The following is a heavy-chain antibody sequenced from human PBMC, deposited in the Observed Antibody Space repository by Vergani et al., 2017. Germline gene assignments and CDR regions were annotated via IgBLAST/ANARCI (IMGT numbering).Heavy chain of an antibody. CDR1: GFTFNQYG. Sequence: QVQLVESGGGVVQPGRSLRLSCAASGFTFNQYGMHWVRQAPGKGLEWVAVTWYDGNNKQYADSVKGRFTISRDNSKNTLYLQMNNLRAADTAVYYCARSGYCAHGVCYMTYYYYMDVWGKGTAVTVSS. D-gene: IGHD2-8*01. CDR3: ARSGYCAHGVCYMTYYYYMDV. V-gene: IGHV3-33*01. CDR2: TWYDGNNK. J-gene: IGHJ6*03.